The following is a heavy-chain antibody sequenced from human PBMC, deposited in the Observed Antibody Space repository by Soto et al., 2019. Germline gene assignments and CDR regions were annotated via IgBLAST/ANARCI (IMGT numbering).Heavy chain of an antibody. CDR3: ARDAAAGLNDY. CDR2: ISAYNGNT. V-gene: IGHV1-18*01. CDR1: GYAYRIYA. Sequence: ASVKVSCKTSGYAYRIYAITWVRQAPGQGLEWMGWISAYNGNTNYAQKLQGRVTMTTDTSTSTAYMELRSLRSDDTAVYYCARDAAAGLNDYWGQGTLVTVSS. J-gene: IGHJ4*02. D-gene: IGHD6-13*01.